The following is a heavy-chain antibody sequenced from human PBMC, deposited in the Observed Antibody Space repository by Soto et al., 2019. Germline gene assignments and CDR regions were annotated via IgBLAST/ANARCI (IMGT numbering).Heavy chain of an antibody. CDR3: ARSRGSSGYYFDYYYYGMDV. CDR2: IIPVFGTA. Sequence: QVQLVQSGAEVKKPGSSVKVSCKASGGTFSSYSITWVRQAPGQGLEWMGRIIPVFGTANYAQKFQGRVTITADESTSTAYMGLRSLRSEDTAVYYCARSRGSSGYYFDYYYYGMDVWGQGNTVTVSS. D-gene: IGHD3-22*01. CDR1: GGTFSSYS. V-gene: IGHV1-69*18. J-gene: IGHJ6*02.